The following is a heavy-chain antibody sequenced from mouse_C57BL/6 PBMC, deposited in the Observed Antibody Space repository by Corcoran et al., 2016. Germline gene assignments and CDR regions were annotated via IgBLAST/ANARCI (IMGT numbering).Heavy chain of an antibody. CDR2: IYPRSGNT. J-gene: IGHJ4*01. CDR1: GYTFTSYG. Sequence: QVQLQQSGAELARPGASVKLSCKASGYTFTSYGISWVKQRTGQGLEWIGEIYPRSGNTYYNEKFKGKATLTADKSSSTAYMELRSLTSEDSAVYFCARIPYYSNYGAMDYWGQGTSVTVSS. D-gene: IGHD2-5*01. CDR3: ARIPYYSNYGAMDY. V-gene: IGHV1-81*01.